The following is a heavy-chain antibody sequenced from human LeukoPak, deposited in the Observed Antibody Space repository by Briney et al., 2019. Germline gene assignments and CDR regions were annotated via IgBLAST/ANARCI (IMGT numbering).Heavy chain of an antibody. D-gene: IGHD3-22*01. J-gene: IGHJ4*02. CDR3: ARTDYYDKSIDY. Sequence: MAGGSLRLSCAASGFTFSSYSMNWVRQAPGKGLEWVSSISTGSSFIYYADSVKGRFTISRDIAKNSLYLRMNSLRAEDTAVYYCARTDYYDKSIDYWGQGTLVTVSS. V-gene: IGHV3-21*01. CDR1: GFTFSSYS. CDR2: ISTGSSFI.